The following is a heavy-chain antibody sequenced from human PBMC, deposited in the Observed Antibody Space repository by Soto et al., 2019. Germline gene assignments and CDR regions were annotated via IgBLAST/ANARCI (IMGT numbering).Heavy chain of an antibody. V-gene: IGHV4-39*07. CDR3: ARTLYSYGPRFDY. CDR2: IYYSGST. Sequence: SETLSLTCTVSGGSISSSSYYWGWIRQPPGKGLEWIGSIYYSGSTYYNLSLKSRVTISVDTSKNQFSLKLSSVTAADTAVYYCARTLYSYGPRFDYWGQGTLVTVS. CDR1: GGSISSSSYY. J-gene: IGHJ4*02. D-gene: IGHD5-18*01.